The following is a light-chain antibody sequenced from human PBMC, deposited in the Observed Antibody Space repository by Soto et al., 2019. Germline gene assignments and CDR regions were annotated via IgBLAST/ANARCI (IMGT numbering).Light chain of an antibody. CDR3: QQRRNWPYT. V-gene: IGKV3-11*01. Sequence: EIVLTQSPFTLSLSPGDRATLSCRASHDVRTFLAWYQHKPGQGPRLLIDDVSNRTTGIPARFAGSGSGTDFTLTISSLEPEDFALYYCQQRRNWPYTFGQGTKVDIK. J-gene: IGKJ2*01. CDR1: HDVRTF. CDR2: DVS.